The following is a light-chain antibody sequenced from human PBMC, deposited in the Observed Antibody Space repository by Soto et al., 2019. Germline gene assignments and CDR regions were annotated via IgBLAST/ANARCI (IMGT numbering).Light chain of an antibody. CDR2: DAS. CDR1: QDISNY. Sequence: DIQMTQSPSSLCASVGDRVTITCQASQDISNYLNWYQQKPGKAPKLLIYDASNLETGVPSRFSGSGSGTDFTFTISSLQPEDIATYFCQQYDNLPITFGQGTRLEI. CDR3: QQYDNLPIT. V-gene: IGKV1-33*01. J-gene: IGKJ5*01.